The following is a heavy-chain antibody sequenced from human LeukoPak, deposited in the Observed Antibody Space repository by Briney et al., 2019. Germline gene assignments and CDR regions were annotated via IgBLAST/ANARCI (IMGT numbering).Heavy chain of an antibody. CDR3: ARGRKPWAPFDY. CDR1: GGSISSYY. J-gene: IGHJ4*02. D-gene: IGHD1-26*01. V-gene: IGHV4-59*01. Sequence: SETLSLTCTVSGGSISSYYWSWIRQPPGKGLEWIGYIYYSGSTNYNLSLKSRVTISVDTSKNQFSLKLSSVTAADTAVYYCARGRKPWAPFDYWGQGTLVTVSS. CDR2: IYYSGST.